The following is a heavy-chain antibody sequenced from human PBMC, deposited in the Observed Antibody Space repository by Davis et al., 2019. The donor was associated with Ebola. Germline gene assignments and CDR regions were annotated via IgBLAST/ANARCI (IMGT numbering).Heavy chain of an antibody. V-gene: IGHV1-18*04. CDR2: ISTSNDNT. CDR1: GYMFTGYG. D-gene: IGHD5-18*01. J-gene: IGHJ4*02. Sequence: AASVKVSCKTSGYMFTGYGLSWVRQAPGQGLEWMGWISTSNDNTKYAQNFQGRATMTTDTSTSTVSMELRSLRSDDTAVYFCARDCSDYNYGYGVDHWGQGTLVTVSS. CDR3: ARDCSDYNYGYGVDH.